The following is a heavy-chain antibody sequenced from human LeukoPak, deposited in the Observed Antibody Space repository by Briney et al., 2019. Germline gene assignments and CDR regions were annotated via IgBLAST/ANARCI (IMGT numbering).Heavy chain of an antibody. CDR1: GYSFTSYW. CDR3: ARHPVREWLVEGSFDY. CDR2: IYPGDSDT. J-gene: IGHJ4*02. Sequence: GESLQISCKGSGYSFTSYWIGWVRQMPGKGLEWMGIIYPGDSDTRYSPSFQGQVTISADKSISTAYLQWSSLKASDTAMYYCARHPVREWLVEGSFDYWGQGTLVTVSS. D-gene: IGHD6-19*01. V-gene: IGHV5-51*01.